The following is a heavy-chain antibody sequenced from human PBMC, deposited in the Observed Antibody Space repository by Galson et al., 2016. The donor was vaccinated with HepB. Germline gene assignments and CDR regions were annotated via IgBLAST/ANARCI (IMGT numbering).Heavy chain of an antibody. CDR3: ARGRRVRGVTTKFNWIDP. CDR2: INESGNT. D-gene: IGHD3-10*01. Sequence: ETLSLTCTVSGGSISGYYWTWIRQPPGMGLEWIGEINESGNTRYNPSLRSRVIVSLDTAKNQFSLKLSSVTAADAAVYYCARGRRVRGVTTKFNWIDPWGQGTLVTVSS. CDR1: GGSISGYY. V-gene: IGHV4-34*01. J-gene: IGHJ5*02.